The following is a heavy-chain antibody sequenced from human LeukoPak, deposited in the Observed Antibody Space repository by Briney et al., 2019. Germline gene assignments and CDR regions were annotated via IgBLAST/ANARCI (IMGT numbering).Heavy chain of an antibody. CDR2: INPNSGGT. CDR3: ARDRMYSSGWYGPYYYYYGMDV. CDR1: GYTFTGYY. J-gene: IGHJ6*02. V-gene: IGHV1-2*04. D-gene: IGHD6-19*01. Sequence: ASVKVSCKASGYTFTGYYMHWVRQAPGQGLEWMGWINPNSGGTNYAQKFQGWVTMTRDTSISTAYMELSRLRSDDTAVYYCARDRMYSSGWYGPYYYYYGMDVWGQGTTVTVSS.